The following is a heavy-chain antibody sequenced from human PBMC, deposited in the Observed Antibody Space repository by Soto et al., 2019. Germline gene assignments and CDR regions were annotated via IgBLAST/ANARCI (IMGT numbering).Heavy chain of an antibody. V-gene: IGHV1-69*01. Sequence: QVQLVQSGAEVKKPGSSVKVSCKASGGSFSTYGISWVRQASGQGLEWMGGFIPVFTTAKYAQKFQGRVSITADESTYTAYMELSSLRSEDTAVYFCARDGVDVSRTTVRHGALDIWGQGTVVTFSS. CDR2: FIPVFTTA. CDR3: ARDGVDVSRTTVRHGALDI. J-gene: IGHJ3*02. CDR1: GGSFSTYG. D-gene: IGHD4-17*01.